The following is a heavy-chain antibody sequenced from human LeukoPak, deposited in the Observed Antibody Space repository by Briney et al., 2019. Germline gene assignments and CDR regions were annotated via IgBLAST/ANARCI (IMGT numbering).Heavy chain of an antibody. CDR3: ARFRGYNYGYSDY. CDR2: IRYDGNNK. Sequence: GGSLRLSCAASGFTFSDYSMHWVRQAPGKGLNWVAFIRYDGNNKYYADSVKGRFTISGDNSKNTLYLEMNSLRADDTAVYYCARFRGYNYGYSDYWGQGILVTVST. CDR1: GFTFSDYS. J-gene: IGHJ4*02. D-gene: IGHD5-18*01. V-gene: IGHV3-30*02.